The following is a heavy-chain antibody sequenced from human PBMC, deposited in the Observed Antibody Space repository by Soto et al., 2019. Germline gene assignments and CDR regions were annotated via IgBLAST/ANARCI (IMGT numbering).Heavy chain of an antibody. J-gene: IGHJ5*02. CDR1: SGSISSSNL. V-gene: IGHV4-4*02. D-gene: IGHD2-2*01. CDR2: SYHSGST. CDR3: ARIVVPAAIDGVWFDP. Sequence: QVQLQESGPGLVKPSGTLSLTCAVSSGSISSSNLWSWVRQPPGKGLEWIVESYHSGSTNYNPSLQSRVTISVDKSNHQFALKLSSVTAADTAVYYCARIVVPAAIDGVWFDPWGQGTLVNVSS.